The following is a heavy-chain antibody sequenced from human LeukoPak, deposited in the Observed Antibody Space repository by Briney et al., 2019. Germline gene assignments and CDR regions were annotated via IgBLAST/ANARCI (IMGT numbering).Heavy chain of an antibody. CDR3: AALGYCSGGSCYASFDY. J-gene: IGHJ4*02. V-gene: IGHV3-7*01. CDR2: IKQDGSEK. CDR1: GFTFSSYW. D-gene: IGHD2-15*01. Sequence: KPGGSLRLSCAASGFTFSSYWMSWVRQAPGKGLEWVANIKQDGSEKYYVDSVKGRFTISRDNAKNSLYLQMNSLRAENTAVYYCAALGYCSGGSCYASFDYWGQGTLVTVSS.